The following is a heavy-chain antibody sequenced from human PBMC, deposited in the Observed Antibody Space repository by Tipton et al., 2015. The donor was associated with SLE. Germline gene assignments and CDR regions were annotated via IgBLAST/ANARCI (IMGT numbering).Heavy chain of an antibody. CDR3: ARVLLSTWGAFDI. V-gene: IGHV4-59*08. J-gene: IGHJ3*02. CDR2: IYYSGNT. D-gene: IGHD6-13*01. CDR1: GGSISSYY. Sequence: TLSLTCTVSGGSISSYYWSWIRQPPGKGLEWIGYIYYSGNTNYNPSLKSRVTISVDTSKNQFSLRLISVTAADTAVYYCARVLLSTWGAFDIWGQGTMVTVSS.